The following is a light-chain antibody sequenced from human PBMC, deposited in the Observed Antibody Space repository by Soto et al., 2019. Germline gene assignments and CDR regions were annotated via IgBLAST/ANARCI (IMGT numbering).Light chain of an antibody. Sequence: QSVLTQPASVSGCPGQSITISCTGTSSDVGGYNYVSWYQQHPGKAPKLMIYEVSNRPSGFSNRFSGSKSGNTASLTISGLQAEDEADYYCSSYTSGSTWVFGGGTKVTVL. CDR1: SSDVGGYNY. V-gene: IGLV2-14*01. CDR3: SSYTSGSTWV. J-gene: IGLJ3*02. CDR2: EVS.